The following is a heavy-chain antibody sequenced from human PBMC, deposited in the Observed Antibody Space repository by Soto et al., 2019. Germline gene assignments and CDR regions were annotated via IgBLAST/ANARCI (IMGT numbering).Heavy chain of an antibody. D-gene: IGHD1-26*01. V-gene: IGHV3-30-3*01. J-gene: IGHJ4*02. Sequence: GGSLRLSCAASGFTFSSYAMHRVRQAPGKGLEWVAVISYDGSNKYYADSVKGRFTISRDNSKNTLYLQMNSLRAEDTAVYYCARDGDSESPYFDYWGQGTLVTVSS. CDR3: ARDGDSESPYFDY. CDR2: ISYDGSNK. CDR1: GFTFSSYA.